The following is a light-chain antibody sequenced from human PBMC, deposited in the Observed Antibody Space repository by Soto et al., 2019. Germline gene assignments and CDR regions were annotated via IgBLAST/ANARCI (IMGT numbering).Light chain of an antibody. CDR3: SSYAGSNNFGVV. CDR2: EVS. J-gene: IGLJ2*01. Sequence: QSALTQPPSASGSPGQSVTISCTGTSSDVGGYNYVSWYQQHPGKAPKLMIYEVSKRPSGVPDRFSGSKSGNTASLTVSGLQAEDEADYYCSSYAGSNNFGVVFGGGTKPTVL. V-gene: IGLV2-8*01. CDR1: SSDVGGYNY.